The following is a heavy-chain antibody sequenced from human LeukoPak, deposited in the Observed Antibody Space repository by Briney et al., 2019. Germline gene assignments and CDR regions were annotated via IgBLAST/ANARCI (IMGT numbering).Heavy chain of an antibody. CDR2: IYYSGST. CDR3: ASSEYRTSSPVS. D-gene: IGHD6-6*01. Sequence: PSETLSLTCTVSGGSISSYYWSWIRQPPGKGLEWIAYIYYSGSTNYNPSLKSRVTISVDTSKNQFSLQLSSVTAADKAVYSCASSEYRTSSPVSWGQGTLVTVSS. CDR1: GGSISSYY. V-gene: IGHV4-59*01. J-gene: IGHJ5*02.